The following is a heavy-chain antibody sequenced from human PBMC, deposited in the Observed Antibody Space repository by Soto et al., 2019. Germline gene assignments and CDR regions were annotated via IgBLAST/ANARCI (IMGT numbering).Heavy chain of an antibody. CDR2: ISYDGSNK. CDR1: GFTFSSYG. CDR3: AKLGYSSSGFDY. D-gene: IGHD6-6*01. J-gene: IGHJ4*02. V-gene: IGHV3-30*18. Sequence: QVQLVESGGGVVQPGRSLRLSCAASGFTFSSYGMHWVRQAPGKGLEWVAVISYDGSNKYYADSVKGRFTISRDNSKNTLYLQMNSLRAEDTAVCYCAKLGYSSSGFDYWGQGTLVTVSS.